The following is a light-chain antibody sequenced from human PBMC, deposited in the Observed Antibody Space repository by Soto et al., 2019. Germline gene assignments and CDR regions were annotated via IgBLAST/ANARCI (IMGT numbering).Light chain of an antibody. V-gene: IGLV2-14*01. CDR1: SSDVGAYNH. J-gene: IGLJ2*01. Sequence: QSALTQPASVSGSPEQSITISCSGTSSDVGAYNHVSWYQQHPGKAPKLIIFEISNRPSGISTHFSGSRSGSTASLTISGLQADDEGDYYCSSYTTRNTVIFGGGTKLTVL. CDR2: EIS. CDR3: SSYTTRNTVI.